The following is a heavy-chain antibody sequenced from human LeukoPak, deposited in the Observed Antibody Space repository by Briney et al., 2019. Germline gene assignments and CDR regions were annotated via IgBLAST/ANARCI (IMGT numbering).Heavy chain of an antibody. J-gene: IGHJ4*02. CDR3: AGYCSSTSCSFDY. CDR1: GGSISSSSYY. D-gene: IGHD2-2*01. Sequence: SETLSLTCTVSGGSISSSSYYWGWIRQPPGMGLEWIGSIYYSGSTYYNPSLKSRVTISVDTSKNQFSLKLSSVTAADTAVYYCAGYCSSTSCSFDYWGQGTLVTVSS. V-gene: IGHV4-39*07. CDR2: IYYSGST.